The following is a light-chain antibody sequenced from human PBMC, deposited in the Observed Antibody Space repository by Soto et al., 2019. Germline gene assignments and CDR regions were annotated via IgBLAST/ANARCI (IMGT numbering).Light chain of an antibody. J-gene: IGLJ1*01. CDR3: SSYTGSTSYV. Sequence: QSVLTQPASVSGSPGQSITISCTGTSSDVGGYNYVSWYQQHPGKAPKLMIYDVSYRPSGVSNRFSGSTSGDTASLTISGLQAEDEADYYCSSYTGSTSYVFGTGTKVTVL. CDR1: SSDVGGYNY. CDR2: DVS. V-gene: IGLV2-14*01.